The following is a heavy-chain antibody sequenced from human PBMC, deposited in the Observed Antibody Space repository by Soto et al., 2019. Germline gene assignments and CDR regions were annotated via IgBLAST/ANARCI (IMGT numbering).Heavy chain of an antibody. J-gene: IGHJ4*02. CDR1: GFSLSTAGVG. Sequence: QITLKESGPTLVKPTQPLTLTCTSSGFSLSTAGVGVGWIRQTPGKALEWLALIYRVDGMGYSPSLRSRLTIAKNTSKNQVVLTRTSMDPVATATKYCAHRWGFCSAGSCNLFASWGRGTLVTVSS. CDR3: AHRWGFCSAGSCNLFAS. V-gene: IGHV2-5*02. CDR2: IYRVDGM. D-gene: IGHD2-15*01.